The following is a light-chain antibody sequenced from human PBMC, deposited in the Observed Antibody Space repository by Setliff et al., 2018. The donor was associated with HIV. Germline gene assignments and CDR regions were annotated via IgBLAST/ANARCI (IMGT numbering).Light chain of an antibody. J-gene: IGLJ1*01. V-gene: IGLV3-21*03. CDR2: DDN. CDR3: QVWDSSSDHHV. Sequence: SYELPQPPSVSVAPGKTARITCGGNNIGSKSVHWYQQKPGQAPVLVVYDDNDRPSGIPERFSGSNSGNTATLTISRVEAGDEADYYCQVWDSSSDHHVFGTGTKV. CDR1: NIGSKS.